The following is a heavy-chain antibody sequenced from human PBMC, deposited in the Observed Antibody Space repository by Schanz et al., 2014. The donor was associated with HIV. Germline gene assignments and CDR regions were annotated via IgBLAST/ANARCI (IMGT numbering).Heavy chain of an antibody. CDR1: GFTFSDYS. CDR3: ARGFQGFDY. J-gene: IGHJ4*02. V-gene: IGHV3-30-3*01. CDR2: ISHDGTNK. D-gene: IGHD3-10*01. Sequence: QVQLGQSGGGVVQPGRSLRLSCAASGFTFSDYSMHWVRQAPGKALEWVAVISHDGTNKFYAGSVKDRFTISRDNAKNTLYLQMNSLRAEDTSVYYCARGFQGFDYWGQGTLVTVSS.